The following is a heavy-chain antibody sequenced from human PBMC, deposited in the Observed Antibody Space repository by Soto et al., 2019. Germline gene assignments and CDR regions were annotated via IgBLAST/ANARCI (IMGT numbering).Heavy chain of an antibody. J-gene: IGHJ6*03. Sequence: SETLSLTCTVSGGSISSYYWSWIRQPPGKGLEWIGYIYYSGSTNYNPSLKSRVTISVDTSKNQFSLKLSSVTAADTAVYYCARQGRDIVVVPARYYMDVWGKGTTVTVSS. CDR2: IYYSGST. D-gene: IGHD2-2*01. CDR1: GGSISSYY. CDR3: ARQGRDIVVVPARYYMDV. V-gene: IGHV4-59*08.